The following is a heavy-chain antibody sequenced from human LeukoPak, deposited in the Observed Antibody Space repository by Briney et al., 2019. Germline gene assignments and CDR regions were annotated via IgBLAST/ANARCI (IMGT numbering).Heavy chain of an antibody. CDR2: ISYDGSNK. D-gene: IGHD3-16*02. J-gene: IGHJ4*02. CDR1: GFTFSSYG. CDR3: AKDRNDYVWGSYRLRSFDY. Sequence: GGSLRLSCAASGFTFSSYGMHWIRQAPGKGLEWVAVISYDGSNKYYADSVKGRFTISRDNSKNTLYLQMNSLRAEDTAVYYCAKDRNDYVWGSYRLRSFDYWGQGTLVTVSS. V-gene: IGHV3-30*18.